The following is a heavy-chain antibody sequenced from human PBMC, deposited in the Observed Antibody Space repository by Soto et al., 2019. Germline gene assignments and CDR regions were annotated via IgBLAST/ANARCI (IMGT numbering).Heavy chain of an antibody. Sequence: GGSLRLSCAVSGIPFNNYWMHWIRQAPGKGLVWVSNINTVATIINYVDSVKGRFTISRDNAENTLYLQMNSLGVEETATYYCATDVGRGLRXWGQGTLVTVSX. CDR3: ATDVGRGLRX. CDR1: GIPFNNYW. J-gene: IGHJ4*02. CDR2: INTVATII. V-gene: IGHV3-74*01. D-gene: IGHD3-10*02.